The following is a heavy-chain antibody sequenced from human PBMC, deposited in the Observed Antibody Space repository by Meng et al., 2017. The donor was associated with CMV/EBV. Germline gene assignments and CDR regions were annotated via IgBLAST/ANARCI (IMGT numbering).Heavy chain of an antibody. J-gene: IGHJ4*02. V-gene: IGHV5-51*01. CDR2: IYTGDSDT. Sequence: GESLKISCKGSGFRFTTYWLGWVRQKPGKGLEWMGIIYTGDSDTKYSPAFQGQVTISVDKSISTAFLQWTSLMASDTAMYYCARRSGGYRPDLDYWGQGTLVTVSS. D-gene: IGHD1-26*01. CDR3: ARRSGGYRPDLDY. CDR1: GFRFTTYW.